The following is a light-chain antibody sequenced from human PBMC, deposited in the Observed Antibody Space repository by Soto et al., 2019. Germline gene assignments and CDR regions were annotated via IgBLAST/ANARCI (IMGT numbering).Light chain of an antibody. Sequence: EIVLTQSPGTLSLSPGERATLSCRASQSISSSYLAWYQQKPGQAPRLLVYGASIRATGIPDRFSGSGSGTDFTRTISRLEPEDFAVYYCQQYGSSRFTFGPGTKVDIK. V-gene: IGKV3-20*01. CDR3: QQYGSSRFT. CDR1: QSISSSY. J-gene: IGKJ3*01. CDR2: GAS.